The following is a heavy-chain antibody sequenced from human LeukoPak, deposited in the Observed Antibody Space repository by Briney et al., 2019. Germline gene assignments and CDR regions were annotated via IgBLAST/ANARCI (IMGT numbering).Heavy chain of an antibody. V-gene: IGHV3-30*02. J-gene: IGHJ4*02. CDR1: GFTFSSYG. D-gene: IGHD6-13*01. CDR2: IRYDGSNK. Sequence: GGSLRLSCAASGFTFSSYGMHWVRQAPGKGLEWVAFIRYDGSNKYYADSVKGRFTISRDNAKNSLYLQMNSLRAEDTAVYYCARARIAAADALYFDYWGQGTLVTVSS. CDR3: ARARIAAADALYFDY.